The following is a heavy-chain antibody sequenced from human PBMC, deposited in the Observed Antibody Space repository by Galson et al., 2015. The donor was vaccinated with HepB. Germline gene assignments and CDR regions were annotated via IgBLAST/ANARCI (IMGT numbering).Heavy chain of an antibody. CDR3: ARDQASYCSGGSCYSSFDP. CDR1: GYTFTSYG. D-gene: IGHD2-15*01. J-gene: IGHJ5*02. CDR2: ISAYNGNT. Sequence: SVKVSCKASGYTFTSYGISWVRQAPGQGLEWMGWISAYNGNTNYAQKLQGRVTMTTDTSTSTAYMELRSLRSDDTAVYYCARDQASYCSGGSCYSSFDPWGQGTLVTVSS. V-gene: IGHV1-18*04.